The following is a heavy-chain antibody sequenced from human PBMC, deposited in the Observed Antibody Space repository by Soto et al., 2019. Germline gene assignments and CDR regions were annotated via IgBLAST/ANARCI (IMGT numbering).Heavy chain of an antibody. CDR3: AKATWIQLWSSFDY. V-gene: IGHV3-23*01. D-gene: IGHD5-18*01. CDR1: GFTFSSYA. CDR2: ISGSGGST. Sequence: GGSLRLSCAASGFTFSSYAMRWVRQAPGKGLEWVSAISGSGGSTFYADSVKGRFTISRDNSKNTLYLQMNSLRAEDTAVYYCAKATWIQLWSSFDYWGQGTLVTVP. J-gene: IGHJ4*02.